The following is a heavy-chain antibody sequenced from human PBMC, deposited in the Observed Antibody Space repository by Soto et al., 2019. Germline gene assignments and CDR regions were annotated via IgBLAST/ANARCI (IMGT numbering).Heavy chain of an antibody. CDR3: ARESPWSEYSGYGGWWFDP. V-gene: IGHV4-4*02. J-gene: IGHJ5*02. Sequence: PSETLSLTCAVSSGSISSSNWWSWVRQPPGKGLEWIGEIYHSGSTNYNPSLKSRVTISVDKSKNQFSLKLSSVTAADTAVYYCARESPWSEYSGYGGWWFDPWGQGTLVTVSS. D-gene: IGHD5-12*01. CDR2: IYHSGST. CDR1: SGSISSSNW.